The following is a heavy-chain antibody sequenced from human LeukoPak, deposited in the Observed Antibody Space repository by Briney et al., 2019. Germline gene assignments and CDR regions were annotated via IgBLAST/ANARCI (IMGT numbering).Heavy chain of an antibody. D-gene: IGHD6-13*01. Sequence: PGGSLRLSCAASGFTFSSYAMHWVRQAPGKGLEWVAVISYDGSNKYYADSVKGRFTISRDNSKNTLYLQMNSLRAEDTAVYYCAREGQLDRGGYFDYWGQGTLVTVSS. CDR2: ISYDGSNK. V-gene: IGHV3-30-3*01. CDR1: GFTFSSYA. J-gene: IGHJ4*02. CDR3: AREGQLDRGGYFDY.